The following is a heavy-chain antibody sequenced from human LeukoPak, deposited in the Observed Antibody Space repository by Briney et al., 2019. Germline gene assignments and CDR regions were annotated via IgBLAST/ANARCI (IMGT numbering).Heavy chain of an antibody. J-gene: IGHJ4*02. D-gene: IGHD1-1*01. CDR1: GYSFTNYW. V-gene: IGHV5-51*01. CDR2: IYPGESAA. CDR3: ARPGQRTDNAGWNHFDY. Sequence: GESLKISCRGSGYSFTNYWIGWVRQMPGKGLEWMGIIYPGESAARYSPSFQDQVTISVDQSISTTYLQWSSLKASDTAIYYCARPGQRTDNAGWNHFDYWGQGTLVTVSS.